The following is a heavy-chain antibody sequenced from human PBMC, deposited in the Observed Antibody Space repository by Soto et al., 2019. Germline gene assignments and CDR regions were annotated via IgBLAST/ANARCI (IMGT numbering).Heavy chain of an antibody. D-gene: IGHD6-13*01. CDR1: GFTFTTYI. CDR3: AKGSSSWYYFDS. V-gene: IGHV3-23*01. Sequence: GSLRLSCAASGFTFTTYIMAWVRQAPGKGLQWVSTITAGGETTYYADSVKGRFTISRDNSQNKVFLQMNSLRSEDTAIYYCAKGSSSWYYFDSWGQGIPVTVSS. J-gene: IGHJ4*02. CDR2: ITAGGETT.